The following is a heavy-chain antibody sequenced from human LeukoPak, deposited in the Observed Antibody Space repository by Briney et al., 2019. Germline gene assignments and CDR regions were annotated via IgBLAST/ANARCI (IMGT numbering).Heavy chain of an antibody. D-gene: IGHD1-26*01. Sequence: ALVKVPCKASGYTFTSYYMHCVRQAPGQGLEWMGWINTNTGNPTYAQGFTGRFVFSLDTSVSTAYLQISSLKAEDTAVYYCARGRQRVVGATCRIDYWGQGTLVTVSS. CDR3: ARGRQRVVGATCRIDY. CDR1: GYTFTSYY. CDR2: INTNTGNP. J-gene: IGHJ4*02. V-gene: IGHV7-4-1*02.